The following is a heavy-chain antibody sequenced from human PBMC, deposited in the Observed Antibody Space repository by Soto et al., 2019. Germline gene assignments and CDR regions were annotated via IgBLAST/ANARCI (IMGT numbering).Heavy chain of an antibody. CDR2: IYHSGST. CDR1: GGSIRSSNW. D-gene: IGHD4-17*01. V-gene: IGHV4-4*02. J-gene: IGHJ4*02. Sequence: QVQLQESGPVLVKPSGTLSLTCAVSGGSIRSSNWWSWVRQPPGKGLEWIGEIYHSGSTNYNPSLKSRVPISVDKSKNQFSLKLSSVSAAGTAVYYGARDNGHYFDYWGKGTLDIGS. CDR3: ARDNGHYFDY.